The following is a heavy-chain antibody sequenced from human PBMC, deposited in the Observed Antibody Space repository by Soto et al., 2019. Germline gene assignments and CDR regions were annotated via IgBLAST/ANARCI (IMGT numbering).Heavy chain of an antibody. D-gene: IGHD5-18*01. V-gene: IGHV3-33*01. Sequence: GGSLRLSCAASGFTFSSYGMHWVRQAPGKGLEWVAVIWYDGSNKYYADSVKGRFTISRDNSKNTLYLQMNSLRAEDTAVYYCARDRDRASYIPDYWGQGTLVTVSS. CDR2: IWYDGSNK. CDR3: ARDRDRASYIPDY. J-gene: IGHJ4*02. CDR1: GFTFSSYG.